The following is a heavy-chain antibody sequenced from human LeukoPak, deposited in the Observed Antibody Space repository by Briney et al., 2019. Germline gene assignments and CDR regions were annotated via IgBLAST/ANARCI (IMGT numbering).Heavy chain of an antibody. J-gene: IGHJ4*02. CDR3: AKEDAYEFGEP. D-gene: IGHD1-14*01. CDR2: SSSSDDGK. V-gene: IGHV3-23*01. CDR1: GLSLNSYA. Sequence: GGSLRLSCTASGLSLNSYAMSWVRQVPGKGLEWVSASSSSDDGKWYAESVRGRFTISRDTSKNTVYLQMNSLRVEDAGVYYCAKEDAYEFGEPWGQGTLVTVSS.